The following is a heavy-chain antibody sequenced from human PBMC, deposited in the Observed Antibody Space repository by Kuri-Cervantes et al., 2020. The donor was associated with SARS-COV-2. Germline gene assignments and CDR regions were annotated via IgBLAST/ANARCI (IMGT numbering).Heavy chain of an antibody. V-gene: IGHV1-2*04. CDR1: GYTFTDYY. J-gene: IGHJ6*02. CDR3: ARGMVRGLIQSYYYGMDV. Sequence: ASGKVSCKASGYTFTDYYINWVRQAPGQGLEWMGWINPNSGGTNYAQKFQGWVTMTRDTSSTGYMELSRLRSDDTAVYYCARGMVRGLIQSYYYGMDVWGQGTTVTVSS. CDR2: INPNSGGT. D-gene: IGHD3-10*01.